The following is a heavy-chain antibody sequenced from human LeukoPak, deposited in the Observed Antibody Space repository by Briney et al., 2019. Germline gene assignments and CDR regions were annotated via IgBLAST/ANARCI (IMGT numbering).Heavy chain of an antibody. Sequence: PSETLSLTCAVSGGSISSGGYSWSWIRQPPGKGLEWIGYIYHSGSTYYNPSLKSRVTISVDRSKNQFSLKLSSVTAADTAVYYCARSAQGMVRGQVDYWGQGTLVTVSS. CDR2: IYHSGST. J-gene: IGHJ4*02. D-gene: IGHD3-10*01. V-gene: IGHV4-30-2*01. CDR3: ARSAQGMVRGQVDY. CDR1: GGSISSGGYS.